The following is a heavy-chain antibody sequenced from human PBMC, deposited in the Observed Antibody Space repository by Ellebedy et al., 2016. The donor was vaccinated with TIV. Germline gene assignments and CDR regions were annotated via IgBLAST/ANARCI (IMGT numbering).Heavy chain of an antibody. CDR1: GFTFSDYY. CDR3: ARVRRGLVRVVGFEY. CDR2: ISSSGITI. J-gene: IGHJ4*02. D-gene: IGHD3-10*01. V-gene: IGHV3-11*04. Sequence: PGGSLRLSCAASGFTFSDYYMSWIRQAPGKGLEWVSFISSSGITIYYADSVKGRFTMSRDNAKNSLYLQINSLRAEDTAVYFCARVRRGLVRVVGFEYWGQGTLVTVSS.